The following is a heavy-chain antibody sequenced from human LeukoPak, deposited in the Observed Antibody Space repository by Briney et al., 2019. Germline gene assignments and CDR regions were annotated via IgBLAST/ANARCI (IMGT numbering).Heavy chain of an antibody. D-gene: IGHD5-12*01. Sequence: GGSLRLSCAASGFTFDDYAMHWVRQAPGKGLEWVSGISWNSGSLGYADSVKGRFTISRDNAKNSLYLQMNSLRAEDTALYYCAKDSRGYSGYDSSFDYWGQGTLVTVSS. CDR3: AKDSRGYSGYDSSFDY. CDR2: ISWNSGSL. J-gene: IGHJ4*02. CDR1: GFTFDDYA. V-gene: IGHV3-9*01.